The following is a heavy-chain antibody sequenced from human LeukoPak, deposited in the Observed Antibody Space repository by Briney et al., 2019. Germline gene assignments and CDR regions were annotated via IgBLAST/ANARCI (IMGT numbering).Heavy chain of an antibody. J-gene: IGHJ6*02. Sequence: SETLSLTCTVSGGSISSGDYYWSWIRQPPGKGLEWIGYIYYSGSTNYNPSLKSRVTISVDTSKNQFSLKLSSVTAADTAVYYCARRRYDFWSGYYYYGMDVWGQGTTVTVSS. D-gene: IGHD3-3*01. CDR2: IYYSGST. CDR1: GGSISSGDYY. V-gene: IGHV4-30-4*01. CDR3: ARRRYDFWSGYYYYGMDV.